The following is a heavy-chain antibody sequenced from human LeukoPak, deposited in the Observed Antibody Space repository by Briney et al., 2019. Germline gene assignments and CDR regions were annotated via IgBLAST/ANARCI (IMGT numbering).Heavy chain of an antibody. CDR3: ARNRDYYDSSGYYSPIYYFDY. CDR2: IIPIFGTA. V-gene: IGHV1-69*13. D-gene: IGHD3-22*01. CDR1: GGTFSSYA. Sequence: SVTVSCTASGGTFSSYAISGVRQAPGQGLEWMGGIIPIFGTANYAQKFQGRVTITADESTSTAYMELSSLRSEDTAVYYCARNRDYYDSSGYYSPIYYFDYWGQGTLVTVSS. J-gene: IGHJ4*02.